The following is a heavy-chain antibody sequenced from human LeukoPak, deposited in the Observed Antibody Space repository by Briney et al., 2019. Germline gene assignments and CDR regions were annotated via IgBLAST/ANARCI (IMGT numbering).Heavy chain of an antibody. CDR2: IYYSGST. D-gene: IGHD3-22*01. J-gene: IGHJ5*02. CDR3: ARRLGFYDSSGYYHNWFDP. V-gene: IGHV4-59*08. CDR1: GGSLSSYY. Sequence: PSETLSLTCTVSGGSLSSYYWSWIRQPPGKGLECIGYIYYSGSTNYNPSLKSRVTISVDTSKNQFSLQLNSVTAADTAVYYCARRLGFYDSSGYYHNWFDPWGQGTLVTVSS.